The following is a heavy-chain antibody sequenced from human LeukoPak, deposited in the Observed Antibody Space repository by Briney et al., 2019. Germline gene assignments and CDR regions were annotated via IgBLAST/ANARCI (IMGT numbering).Heavy chain of an antibody. D-gene: IGHD3-9*01. J-gene: IGHJ4*02. CDR3: AKPTNGDDILTGYSQYYFDY. V-gene: IGHV3-23*01. CDR1: GFTFSSYA. Sequence: PGGSLRLSCAASGFTFSSYAMSWVRQAPGKGLEWVSGISDSGINTYYADSVKGRFTISRDNSKNTLYLQMNSLRAEDTAVYYCAKPTNGDDILTGYSQYYFDYWGQGTLVTVSS. CDR2: ISDSGINT.